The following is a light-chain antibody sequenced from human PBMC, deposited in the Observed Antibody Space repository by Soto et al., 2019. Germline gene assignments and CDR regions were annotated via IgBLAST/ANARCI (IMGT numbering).Light chain of an antibody. CDR3: NLHAGSNNDV. J-gene: IGLJ1*01. Sequence: QSALTQPPSASGSPGQSVTISCTGTRSDVGGYNFVSWYQHHPGKAPKLIIYEVNKRPSGVPDRFSGSKSGNTASLTVSGLQAEDEADYYCNLHAGSNNDVFGTGTKLTVL. V-gene: IGLV2-8*01. CDR2: EVN. CDR1: RSDVGGYNF.